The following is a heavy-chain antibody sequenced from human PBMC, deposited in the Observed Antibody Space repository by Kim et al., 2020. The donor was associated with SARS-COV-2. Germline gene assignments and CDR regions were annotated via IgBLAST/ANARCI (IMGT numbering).Heavy chain of an antibody. CDR2: VYHSGTT. D-gene: IGHD3-22*01. V-gene: IGHV4-39*01. CDR3: ARLPHDSSGYVDC. CDR1: GGSISSSFNY. J-gene: IGHJ4*02. Sequence: ETLSLTCAVTGGSISSSFNYWGWIRQPPGKGLEWIGSVYHSGTTYDSPSLKSRVTVSVDTSKNEFSLKVTSVTAADTAVYFCARLPHDSSGYVDCWGQGVLVTVSS.